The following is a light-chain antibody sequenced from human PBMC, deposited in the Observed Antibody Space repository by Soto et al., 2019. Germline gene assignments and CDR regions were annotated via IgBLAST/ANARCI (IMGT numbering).Light chain of an antibody. CDR2: GTS. CDR1: QTISSDY. V-gene: IGKV3-20*01. CDR3: QQYVGWT. Sequence: EIVLTQSPGTLSVSPGERATLSCRASQTISSDYLAWYQQKPGQAPSPLIYGTSRRATGIPDRFSGSGSGTDFPLTICRLEPEDSAIYYCQQYVGWTFGKATKVEIK. J-gene: IGKJ1*01.